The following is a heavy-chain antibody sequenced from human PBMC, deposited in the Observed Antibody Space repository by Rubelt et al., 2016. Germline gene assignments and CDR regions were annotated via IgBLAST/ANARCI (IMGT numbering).Heavy chain of an antibody. Sequence: IYYSGSTYYNPSLKSRVTISVDTSKNQFSLKLSSVTAADTAVYYCWVGFGELLNPYYFDYWGQGTLVTVSS. CDR2: IYYSGST. J-gene: IGHJ4*02. D-gene: IGHD3-10*01. CDR3: WVGFGELLNPYYFDY. V-gene: IGHV4-39*01.